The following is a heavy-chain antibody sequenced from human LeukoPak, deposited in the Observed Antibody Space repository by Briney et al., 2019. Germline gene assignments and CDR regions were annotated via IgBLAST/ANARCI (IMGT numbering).Heavy chain of an antibody. Sequence: ASVKVSCKASGYTFTNYGITWVRQAPGQGLEWMGIINPSGGSTSYAQKFQGRVTMTRDTSTSTVYMELSSLRSEDTAVYYCARDRIRPAAILDYWGQGTLVTVSS. V-gene: IGHV1-46*01. J-gene: IGHJ4*02. CDR2: INPSGGST. CDR3: ARDRIRPAAILDY. D-gene: IGHD2-2*02. CDR1: GYTFTNYG.